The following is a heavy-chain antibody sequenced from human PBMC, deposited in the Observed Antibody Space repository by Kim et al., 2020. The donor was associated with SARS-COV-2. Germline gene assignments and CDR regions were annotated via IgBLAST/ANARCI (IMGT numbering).Heavy chain of an antibody. D-gene: IGHD2-8*01. J-gene: IGHJ4*01. Sequence: SETLSLTCAVYGGSIRGYYWTWIRQPPGKGLQLIGEINYSGSTNYIPSLKSRVTISVDTSKNQVSLKLTSVTAADTAVYYCARRGYSNASLVRTFD. CDR1: GGSIRGYY. V-gene: IGHV4-34*01. CDR2: INYSGST. CDR3: ARRGYSNASLVRTFD.